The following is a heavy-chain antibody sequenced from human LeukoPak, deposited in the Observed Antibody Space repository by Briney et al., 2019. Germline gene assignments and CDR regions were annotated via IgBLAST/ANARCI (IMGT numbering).Heavy chain of an antibody. V-gene: IGHV3-23*01. CDR2: ISGSGGNT. J-gene: IGHJ4*02. CDR1: GFACSGFA. D-gene: IGHD4-17*01. Sequence: GGSLRFSGSASGFACSGFALGWVRQAPGNGLEWVSSISGSGGNTYYADSVEGRFTVSRDNSKNTVYLQMNSLRAEDTALYYCARGRGGDYVPSRFDYWGQGTLVTVSS. CDR3: ARGRGGDYVPSRFDY.